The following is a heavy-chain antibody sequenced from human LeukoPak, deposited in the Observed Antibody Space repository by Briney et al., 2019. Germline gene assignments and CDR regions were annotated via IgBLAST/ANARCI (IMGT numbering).Heavy chain of an antibody. Sequence: SVKVSCRASGGTFSTYVISWVRQAPGQGLEWMGGITPLFGTPNYAQKFQGRLTLTADKSTATAYMELNSLRSEDTAIYYCAREDYSYDFIWGQGTLITVSS. CDR1: GGTFSTYV. V-gene: IGHV1-69*06. CDR3: AREDYSYDFI. CDR2: ITPLFGTP. D-gene: IGHD3-3*01. J-gene: IGHJ4*02.